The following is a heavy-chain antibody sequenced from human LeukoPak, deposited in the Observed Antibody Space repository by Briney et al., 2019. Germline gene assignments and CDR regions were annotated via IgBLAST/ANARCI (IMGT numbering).Heavy chain of an antibody. Sequence: GGSLRLSCAASGLTFSSYAMSWVRQAPGKGLEWVSAISGSGAGTYYADSVKGRFTISRDNSKNTLYLQMNRLRAEDTAVYYCAKSSGYSYGYFAYWGQGTLVTVSS. D-gene: IGHD5-18*01. CDR3: AKSSGYSYGYFAY. J-gene: IGHJ4*02. V-gene: IGHV3-23*01. CDR2: ISGSGAGT. CDR1: GLTFSSYA.